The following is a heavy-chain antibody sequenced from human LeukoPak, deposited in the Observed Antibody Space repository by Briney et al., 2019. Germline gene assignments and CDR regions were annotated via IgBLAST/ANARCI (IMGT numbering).Heavy chain of an antibody. V-gene: IGHV1-69*04. CDR3: ASASTVTTPIVY. J-gene: IGHJ4*02. Sequence: SVKVSCKASGGTFSSYAISWVRQAPGQGLEWMGRIIPILGIANYAQKFQGRVTITAGKSTSTAYMELSSLRSEDTAVYYCASASTVTTPIVYWGQGTLVTVSS. D-gene: IGHD4-17*01. CDR2: IIPILGIA. CDR1: GGTFSSYA.